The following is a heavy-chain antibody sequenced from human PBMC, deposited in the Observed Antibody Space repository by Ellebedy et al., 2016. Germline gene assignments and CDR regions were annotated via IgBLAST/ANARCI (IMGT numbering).Heavy chain of an antibody. CDR2: ISAGSDIK. J-gene: IGHJ4*02. V-gene: IGHV3-23*01. D-gene: IGHD3/OR15-3a*01. Sequence: GESLKISCSASGFSFNTFFMSWVRQAPGKGLEWVSTISAGSDIKRFADSVKGRFTVSRDNSKNTVYLQMNNVRAEDTAMYYCRHGHYADYWGQGTLVTVSS. CDR3: RHGHYADY. CDR1: GFSFNTFF.